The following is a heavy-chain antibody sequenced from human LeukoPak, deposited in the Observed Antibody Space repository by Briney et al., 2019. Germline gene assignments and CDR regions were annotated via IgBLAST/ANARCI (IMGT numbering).Heavy chain of an antibody. Sequence: PGGSLRLSCAASGFTFSSYWMSWVRQAPGKGLEWVANIKQDGSEKYYVDSVKGRFTISRDNAKNSLYLQMDSLGVEDTAVYYCAKGTFDWSFPLYFDSWGQGILVTVSS. CDR3: AKGTFDWSFPLYFDS. J-gene: IGHJ4*02. CDR2: IKQDGSEK. D-gene: IGHD3-9*01. CDR1: GFTFSSYW. V-gene: IGHV3-7*03.